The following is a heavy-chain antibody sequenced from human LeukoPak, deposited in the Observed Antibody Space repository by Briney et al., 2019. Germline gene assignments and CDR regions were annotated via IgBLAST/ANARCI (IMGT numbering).Heavy chain of an antibody. J-gene: IGHJ5*02. D-gene: IGHD6-13*01. CDR1: GFTFSSYS. CDR3: ARDRAAAGVPPRRRFDP. CDR2: ISSSSSYI. V-gene: IGHV3-21*01. Sequence: GGSLRLSCAASGFTFSSYSMNWVRQAPGKGLEGVSSISSSSSYIYYADSVKGRFTISRDNAKNSLYLQMNSLRAEDTAVYYCARDRAAAGVPPRRRFDPWGQGTLVTVSS.